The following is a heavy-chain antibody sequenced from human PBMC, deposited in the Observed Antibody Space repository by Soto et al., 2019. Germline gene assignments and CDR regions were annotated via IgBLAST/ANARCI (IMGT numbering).Heavy chain of an antibody. CDR1: GGTFSSYT. D-gene: IGHD2-2*02. J-gene: IGHJ6*02. CDR3: ARDNDCSSTSCYIYYGMEV. CDR2: IIPILGIA. V-gene: IGHV1-69*08. Sequence: QVQLVQSGAEVKKPGSSLKVSCKASGGTFSSYTISWVRQAPGQGLEWMGRIIPILGIANYAQKFQGRVTITRDKTTITAYMEMSRLRSEDTAVYYCARDNDCSSTSCYIYYGMEVWGQGTTVTVSS.